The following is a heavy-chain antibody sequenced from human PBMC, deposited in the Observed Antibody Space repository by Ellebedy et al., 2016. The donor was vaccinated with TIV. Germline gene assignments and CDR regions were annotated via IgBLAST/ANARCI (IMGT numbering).Heavy chain of an antibody. CDR3: AGGEGIALSGPFDY. Sequence: GESLKISCAASGFTFSSYSMNWVRQAPGKGLEWVSYISSSSSTIYYADSMKGRFTISSDNAKNSLYLQMNSLRDEDTAIYYCAGGEGIALSGPFDYWGQGTLVTVSS. CDR2: ISSSSSTI. V-gene: IGHV3-48*02. D-gene: IGHD6-19*01. J-gene: IGHJ4*02. CDR1: GFTFSSYS.